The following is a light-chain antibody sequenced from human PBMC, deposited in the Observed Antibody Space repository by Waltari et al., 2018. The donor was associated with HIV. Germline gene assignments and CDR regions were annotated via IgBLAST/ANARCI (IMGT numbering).Light chain of an antibody. CDR1: SANLGNNY. CDR3: AAWDDGLSGVV. CDR2: RNH. Sequence: QSVLTQPPSASGTPGQRVTISCSGSSANLGNNYVYWYPQLPETAPKLLIYRNHQRPSGVPDRFSGSKSGTSASLAVSGLRSEDEGDYYCAAWDDGLSGVVFGGGTKLTVL. V-gene: IGLV1-47*01. J-gene: IGLJ2*01.